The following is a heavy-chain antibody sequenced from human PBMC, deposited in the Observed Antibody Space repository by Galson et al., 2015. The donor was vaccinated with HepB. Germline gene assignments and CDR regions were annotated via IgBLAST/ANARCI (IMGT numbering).Heavy chain of an antibody. CDR2: IIPIVGLA. V-gene: IGHV1-69*04. Sequence: SVKVSCKASGDTFSSTGISWVRQAPGQGLKWMGRIIPIVGLAKYGQNFQVRVTITADTSTNTGYMELSSLRSDDTAVYYCAVENNYDYGMDVWGQGTMVIVSS. J-gene: IGHJ6*02. CDR1: GDTFSSTG. CDR3: AVENNYDYGMDV. D-gene: IGHD1/OR15-1a*01.